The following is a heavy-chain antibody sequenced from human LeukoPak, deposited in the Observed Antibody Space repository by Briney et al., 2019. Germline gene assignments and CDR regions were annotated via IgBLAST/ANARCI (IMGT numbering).Heavy chain of an antibody. CDR3: ARDQRDMITFGGVIR. CDR2: IYSGGST. CDR1: GFTVNSNY. Sequence: GGALRLSCVASGFTVNSNYMSWVRQAPGKGLEWVSVIYSGGSTYYADSVKGRFTISRDNSKNTLYLQMNSLRAEDTAVYYCARDQRDMITFGGVIRWGQGTLVTVSS. D-gene: IGHD3-16*02. J-gene: IGHJ4*02. V-gene: IGHV3-66*01.